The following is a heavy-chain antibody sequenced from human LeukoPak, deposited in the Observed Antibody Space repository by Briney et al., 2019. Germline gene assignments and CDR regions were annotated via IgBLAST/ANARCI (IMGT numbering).Heavy chain of an antibody. D-gene: IGHD2-15*01. Sequence: GASVKVSCKASGYTFTSYYMHWVRQAPGQGLEWMGIINPSGGSTSYAQKFQGRVTMTRDTSTSTVYMELSSLRSEDTAVYYSAREWYCSGGSCSAFDYWGQGTLVTVSS. CDR1: GYTFTSYY. V-gene: IGHV1-46*01. CDR2: INPSGGST. J-gene: IGHJ4*02. CDR3: AREWYCSGGSCSAFDY.